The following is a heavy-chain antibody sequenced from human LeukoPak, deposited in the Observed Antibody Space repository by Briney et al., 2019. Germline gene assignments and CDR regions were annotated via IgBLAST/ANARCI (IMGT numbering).Heavy chain of an antibody. CDR2: MNPDSGDT. D-gene: IGHD3-22*01. CDR1: GYTFSNYN. CDR3: ARGGDYYDSSGFSAAVKH. Sequence: ASVKVSCKASGYTFSNYNINWVRQATGQGLEWMGWMNPDSGDTGYAQKFQGRVTLTRDTSISTAYMELSSLRSEDSAVYYCARGGDYYDSSGFSAAVKHWGQGTLVTVSS. J-gene: IGHJ4*02. V-gene: IGHV1-8*01.